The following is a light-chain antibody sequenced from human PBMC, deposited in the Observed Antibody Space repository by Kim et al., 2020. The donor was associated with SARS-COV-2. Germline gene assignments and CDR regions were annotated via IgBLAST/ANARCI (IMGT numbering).Light chain of an antibody. CDR3: AAWDDSLSGWV. J-gene: IGLJ3*02. CDR1: SSNSGSNY. V-gene: IGLV1-47*01. Sequence: GQRVTVSCSGSSSNSGSNYVYWYQQLPGTAPKLLIYRNNQRPSGVPDRFSGSKSGTSASLAISGVRSEDEADYYCAAWDDSLSGWVFGGGTQLTVL. CDR2: RNN.